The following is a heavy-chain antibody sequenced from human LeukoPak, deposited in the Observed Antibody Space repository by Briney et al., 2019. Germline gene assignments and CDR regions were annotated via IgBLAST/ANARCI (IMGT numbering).Heavy chain of an antibody. CDR3: ARGGWNKFDY. CDR2: IFYSGTT. V-gene: IGHV4-59*01. CDR1: GGSISSYY. D-gene: IGHD3-22*01. Sequence: SETVSLTCTVSGGSISSYYWSWIRQPPGKGLEWIGFIFYSGTTNYNPSLKSRVTISVDTSKNQFSLKLSSVTAADTAVYYCARGGWNKFDYWGQGTLVTVSS. J-gene: IGHJ4*02.